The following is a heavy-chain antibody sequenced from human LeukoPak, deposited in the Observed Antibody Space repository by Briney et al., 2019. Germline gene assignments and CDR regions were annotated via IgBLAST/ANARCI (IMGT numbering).Heavy chain of an antibody. CDR2: IKSDGRRQ. V-gene: IGHV3-30*02. CDR1: GFTFSDYG. CDR3: ARAIWDQETRYFDY. Sequence: GGSLRLSCAASGFTFSDYGIHWVRQAPGKGLEWVAWIKSDGRRQYYADSAKGRFTISRDNSKKTVYLQANSLRAEDAAVYFCARAIWDQETRYFDYWGQGTLVTVSS. D-gene: IGHD1-26*01. J-gene: IGHJ4*02.